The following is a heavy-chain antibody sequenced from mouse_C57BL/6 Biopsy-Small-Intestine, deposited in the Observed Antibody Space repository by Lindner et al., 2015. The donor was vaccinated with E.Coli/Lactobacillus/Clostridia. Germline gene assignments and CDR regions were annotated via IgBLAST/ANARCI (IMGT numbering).Heavy chain of an antibody. J-gene: IGHJ2*01. Sequence: EVQLQESGPELVKPGASVKISCKASGYTFTDYYMNWVKQSHGKSLEWIGDINPNNGGTNYNQKFKGKATLTVDKSSNTTYMELRSLTSEDSAVYYCAPYYYGRSYFDYWGQGTTLTVSS. V-gene: IGHV1-26*01. CDR2: INPNNGGT. CDR3: APYYYGRSYFDY. D-gene: IGHD1-1*01. CDR1: GYTFTDYY.